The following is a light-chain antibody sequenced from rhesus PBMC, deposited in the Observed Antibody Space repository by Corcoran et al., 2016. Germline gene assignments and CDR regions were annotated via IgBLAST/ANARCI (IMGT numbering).Light chain of an antibody. J-gene: IGKJ4*01. CDR1: ENVNIY. V-gene: IGKV1-74*01. CDR3: QHGYGTPLT. CDR2: KAS. Sequence: DIQMTQSPSSLSASVGDRVTITCRASENVNIYLNWYQQKPGKAPKPLIDKASTLQSGVPSRFSGSGSGTDYTFTLRSLQPEDVATYYCQHGYGTPLTFGGGTKVEIK.